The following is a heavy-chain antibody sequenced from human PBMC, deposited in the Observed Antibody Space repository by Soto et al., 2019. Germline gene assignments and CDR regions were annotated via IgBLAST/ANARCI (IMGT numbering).Heavy chain of an antibody. V-gene: IGHV4-31*03. CDR1: GAALNSGNYY. D-gene: IGHD2-21*01. J-gene: IGHJ5*02. CDR2: IYVTGAV. Sequence: SETLSLTCSVSGAALNSGNYYWSWIRQVPGKGLEWIGHIYVTGAVDYNPSLRERITISQDTSERQFSLNLRLVTAADTAVYYCASLRIATNTYKWFDPWGQGTLVTVSS. CDR3: ASLRIATNTYKWFDP.